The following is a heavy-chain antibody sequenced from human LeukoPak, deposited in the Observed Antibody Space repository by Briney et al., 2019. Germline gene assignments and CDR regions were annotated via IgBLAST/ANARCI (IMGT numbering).Heavy chain of an antibody. V-gene: IGHV3-53*04. CDR3: ARDSRIAVAGTATYYYYGMDV. D-gene: IGHD6-19*01. Sequence: GGSLRLSCAASGFTFSDYYMSWIRQAPGKGLEWVSVIYSGGSTYYADSVKGRFTISRHNSKNTLYLQMNSLRAEDTAVYYCARDSRIAVAGTATYYYYGMDVWGQGTTVTVSS. CDR2: IYSGGST. J-gene: IGHJ6*02. CDR1: GFTFSDYY.